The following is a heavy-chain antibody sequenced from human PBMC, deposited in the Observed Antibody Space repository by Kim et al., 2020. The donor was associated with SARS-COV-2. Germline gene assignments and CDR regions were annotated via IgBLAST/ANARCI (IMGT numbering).Heavy chain of an antibody. Sequence: GGSLRLSCAASGFTFSSYGMHWVRQAPGKGLEWVAVIWYDGSNKYYADSVKGRFTISRDNSKNTLYLQMNSLRAEDTAVYYCANSYGDYPFDYWGQGTLVTVSS. D-gene: IGHD4-17*01. CDR2: IWYDGSNK. V-gene: IGHV3-33*06. J-gene: IGHJ4*02. CDR3: ANSYGDYPFDY. CDR1: GFTFSSYG.